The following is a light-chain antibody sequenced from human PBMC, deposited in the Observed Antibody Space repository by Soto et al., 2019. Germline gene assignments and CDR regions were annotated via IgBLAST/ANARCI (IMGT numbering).Light chain of an antibody. V-gene: IGKV2-28*01. CDR1: HSLLQSNGYSY. J-gene: IGKJ4*01. Sequence: DIVMTQSPISLPVTPGEPASISCRSSHSLLQSNGYSYLDWYLQKPGQSPQLLIYLGSNRASGVPDRFSGSGSGTDFTLTINRVEAEDVGLYFCAQGLSTPFTFGGGTKVDIK. CDR3: AQGLSTPFT. CDR2: LGS.